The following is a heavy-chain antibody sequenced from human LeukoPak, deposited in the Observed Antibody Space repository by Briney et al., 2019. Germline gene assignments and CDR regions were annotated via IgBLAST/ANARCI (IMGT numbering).Heavy chain of an antibody. J-gene: IGHJ6*03. D-gene: IGHD2-2*01. CDR3: ARQYDSYFYYYLDL. V-gene: IGHV4-38-2*01. Sequence: SETLSLTCGVSGYPINNAYYWVWIRQPPGKGMEWIGSLYHPDSTYYNPSLKSRVTMSVDTSRNQFSLRLSFVTAADTAVYYCARQYDSYFYYYLDLWGTGTTVTVSS. CDR1: GYPINNAYY. CDR2: LYHPDST.